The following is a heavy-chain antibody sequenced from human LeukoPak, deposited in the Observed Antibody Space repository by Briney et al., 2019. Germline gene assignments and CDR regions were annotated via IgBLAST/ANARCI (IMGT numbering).Heavy chain of an antibody. V-gene: IGHV3-30*18. CDR2: ISYDGSNK. Sequence: GGSLRLSCAASGFTFSSYGMHWVRQAPGKGLEWVAVISYDGSNKYYADSVKGRFTISRDNSKNTLYLQMNSLRAEDTAVYYCAKDRDLRLGEFDAFDIWGQGTMVTVSS. J-gene: IGHJ3*02. D-gene: IGHD3-16*01. CDR3: AKDRDLRLGEFDAFDI. CDR1: GFTFSSYG.